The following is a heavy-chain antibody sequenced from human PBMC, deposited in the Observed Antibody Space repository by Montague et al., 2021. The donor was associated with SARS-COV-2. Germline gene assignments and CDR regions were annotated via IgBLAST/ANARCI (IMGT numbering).Heavy chain of an antibody. D-gene: IGHD2-8*01. J-gene: IGHJ4*02. CDR2: ISYTGRT. CDR3: ARQLPSYCATNKCYPYYFDG. CDR1: GGSISSPDYY. V-gene: IGHV4-39*01. Sequence: SETLSLTCTVSGGSISSPDYYRGWIRQSPGKGLKWIGSISYTGRTYYNPSLRSRVSFSMDTSKNHFSLSLSSVTVADTAVYFCARQLPSYCATNKCYPYYFDGWGQGALVTVSS.